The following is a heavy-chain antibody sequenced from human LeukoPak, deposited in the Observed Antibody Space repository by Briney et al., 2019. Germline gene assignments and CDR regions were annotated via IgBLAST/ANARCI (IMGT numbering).Heavy chain of an antibody. V-gene: IGHV1-8*01. J-gene: IGHJ5*02. CDR3: ARSTGWYSWFDP. CDR2: IDPNKGDT. CDR1: GYTFTTYE. Sequence: GASVKVSCKASGYTFTTYEINWVRQAIGQGLEWMGWIDPNKGDTGYVQKFQGRVTMTRNISINKVYLELSSLTSDDTAVYYCARSTGWYSWFDPWGQGTLVTVSS. D-gene: IGHD6-19*01.